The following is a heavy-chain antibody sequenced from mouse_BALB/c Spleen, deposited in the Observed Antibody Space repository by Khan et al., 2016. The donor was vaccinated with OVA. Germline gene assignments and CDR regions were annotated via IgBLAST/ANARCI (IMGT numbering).Heavy chain of an antibody. CDR3: ARGHYGDPFSY. D-gene: IGHD2-13*01. J-gene: IGHJ3*01. CDR1: GFTFSDYY. V-gene: IGHV5-4*02. Sequence: EVELVESGGGLVKPGWSLKLSCAASGFTFSDYYMYWIRQTPEKRLEWVATISDGSTYTYYPDSVKGRFTISRDNAKNSLYLQMSSLQSEDTAIYYCARGHYGDPFSYWGQGTLVTVSA. CDR2: ISDGSTYT.